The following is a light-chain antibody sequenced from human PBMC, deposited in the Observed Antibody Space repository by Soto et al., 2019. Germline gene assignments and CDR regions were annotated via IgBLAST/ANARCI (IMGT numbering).Light chain of an antibody. J-gene: IGKJ1*01. CDR1: QSVSSNF. CDR2: GAS. CDR3: QQYGSSPRT. Sequence: EIVLTQSPGTLSLSPGERATLSCRVSQSVSSNFLAWYQQKPGQALRLLIDGASNRATGIPDRFSGSGSGTDFTLTISRLEPEDFAVYYCQQYGSSPRTFGQGTKVEIK. V-gene: IGKV3-20*01.